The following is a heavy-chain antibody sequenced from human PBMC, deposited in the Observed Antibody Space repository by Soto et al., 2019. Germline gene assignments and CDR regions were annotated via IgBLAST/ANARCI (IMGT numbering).Heavy chain of an antibody. D-gene: IGHD4-4*01. J-gene: IGHJ4*02. CDR3: ARGFTTVTTHFDY. V-gene: IGHV1-18*04. CDR2: ISAYNGNT. CDR1: GYTFTSYG. Sequence: ASVKVSCKASGYTFTSYGISWVRQAPGQGLEWMGWISAYNGNTNYAQKLQGRVTMTTXTXXSXXXMXLXXLRXDXTAVYYCARGFTTVTTHFDYWGQGTLVTVSS.